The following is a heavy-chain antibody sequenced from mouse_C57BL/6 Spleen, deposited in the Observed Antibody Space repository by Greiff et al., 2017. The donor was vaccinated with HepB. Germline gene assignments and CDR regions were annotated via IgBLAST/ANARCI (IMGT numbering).Heavy chain of an antibody. V-gene: IGHV5-6*01. CDR1: GFTFSSYG. D-gene: IGHD2-5*01. CDR2: ISSGGSYT. Sequence: EVKLMESGGDLVKPGGSLKLSCAASGFTFSSYGMSWVRQTPDKRLEWVATISSGGSYTYYPDSVKGRFTISRDNAKNTLYLQMSSLKSEDTAMYYCASDSKEDYYYAMDYWGQGTSVTVSS. J-gene: IGHJ4*01. CDR3: ASDSKEDYYYAMDY.